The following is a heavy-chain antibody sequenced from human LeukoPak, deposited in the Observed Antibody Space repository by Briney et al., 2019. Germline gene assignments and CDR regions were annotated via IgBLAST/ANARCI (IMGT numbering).Heavy chain of an antibody. CDR3: ARDAAAAGTEWELLYYYMDV. Sequence: PGRSLRLSCAASGFTFSSYAMHWVRQAPGKGLEWVAVISYDGSNKYYADSVKGRFTISRDNSKNTLYLQMNSLRAEDTAVYYCARDAAAAGTEWELLYYYMDVWGKGTTVTVSS. CDR2: ISYDGSNK. CDR1: GFTFSSYA. D-gene: IGHD6-13*01. J-gene: IGHJ6*03. V-gene: IGHV3-30*04.